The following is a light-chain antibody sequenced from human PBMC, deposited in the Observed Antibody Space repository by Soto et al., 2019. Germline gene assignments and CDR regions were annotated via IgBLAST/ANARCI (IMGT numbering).Light chain of an antibody. V-gene: IGKV3-20*01. CDR2: GAS. Sequence: EILLTQSPGTLSLSPGERATLSCRASQSVSPSSLAWYQQRPGQSPRLLIYGASSRANGIPDRFSGRGSGTDFTLIISRLEPEDFAVYYCQQFAGSFGGGTKVDIK. J-gene: IGKJ4*02. CDR1: QSVSPSS. CDR3: QQFAGS.